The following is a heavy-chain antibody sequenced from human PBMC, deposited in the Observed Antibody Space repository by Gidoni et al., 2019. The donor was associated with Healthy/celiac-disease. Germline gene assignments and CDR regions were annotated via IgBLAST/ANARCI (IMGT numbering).Heavy chain of an antibody. CDR2: IGGSGGST. V-gene: IGHV3-23*01. CDR1: GLTFSSYA. J-gene: IGHJ4*02. CDR3: AKVEYYYDSMSSYFDY. D-gene: IGHD3-22*01. Sequence: EVQLLESGGGLVQTGGSLRLSCAASGLTFSSYAMSWVRPAPGKGLEWVSAIGGSGGSTYYADSVKGRFTISRDNSKNTLYLQMNSLRAEDTAVYYCAKVEYYYDSMSSYFDYWGQGTLVTVSS.